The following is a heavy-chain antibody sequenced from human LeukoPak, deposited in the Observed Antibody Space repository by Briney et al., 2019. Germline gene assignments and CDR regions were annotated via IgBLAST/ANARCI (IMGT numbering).Heavy chain of an antibody. CDR3: AKDRAGGYCSGGSCSRIYYYYGMDV. J-gene: IGHJ6*04. CDR1: GFTFSSYA. V-gene: IGHV3-23*01. D-gene: IGHD2-15*01. Sequence: GGSLRLSCAASGFTFSSYAMSWVRQAPGKGLEWVSAISGSGGSTYYADSVKGRFTISRDNSKNTLYLQMNSLRAEDTAVYYCAKDRAGGYCSGGSCSRIYYYYGMDVWGKGTTVIVSS. CDR2: ISGSGGST.